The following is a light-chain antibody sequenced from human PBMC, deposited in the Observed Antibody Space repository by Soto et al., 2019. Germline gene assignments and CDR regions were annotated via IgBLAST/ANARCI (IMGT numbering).Light chain of an antibody. Sequence: QSALTQPASVSGSPGQSITISCTGTSSDVSGYDFVSWFQQHPGKAPKLMIYDVTNRPSGVSDRFSGSKSANTASLTISGLQAEDEADYYGSSYISSSTLEVFGTGTKATVL. CDR2: DVT. CDR3: SSYISSSTLEV. J-gene: IGLJ1*01. V-gene: IGLV2-14*03. CDR1: SSDVSGYDF.